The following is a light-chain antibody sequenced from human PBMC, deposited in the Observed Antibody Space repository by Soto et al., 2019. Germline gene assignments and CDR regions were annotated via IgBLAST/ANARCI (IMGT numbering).Light chain of an antibody. CDR2: GAS. V-gene: IGKV3-15*01. CDR3: QQYNNWLRT. CDR1: QRISND. J-gene: IGKJ4*01. Sequence: DKLMSLSTATLSVTLGERVTLSCRASQRISNDFAWYQQKPGQAPRLLIYGASTRATGIPARFSGSGFGTEFTLTVTSLQSEDFAVYYWQQYNNWLRTCGGGSKVDIK.